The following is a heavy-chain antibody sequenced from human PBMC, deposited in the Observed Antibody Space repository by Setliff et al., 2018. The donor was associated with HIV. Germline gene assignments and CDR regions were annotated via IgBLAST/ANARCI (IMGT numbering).Heavy chain of an antibody. V-gene: IGHV3-23*01. Sequence: PGGSLRLSCAASGFTFSRYAMSWVRQAPGKGLAWVSGLIGSGVGTYYAGSVKGRFTISRDNSKNTLYLQMNSLRAGDTAVYYCAKAGDYYDRTTFDSWGQGTLVTVSS. CDR3: AKAGDYYDRTTFDS. D-gene: IGHD3-22*01. J-gene: IGHJ4*02. CDR1: GFTFSRYA. CDR2: LIGSGVGT.